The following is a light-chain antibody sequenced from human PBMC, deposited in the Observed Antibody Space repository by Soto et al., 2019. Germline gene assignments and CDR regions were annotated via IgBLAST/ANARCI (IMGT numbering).Light chain of an antibody. V-gene: IGLV3-1*01. Sequence: SYELTQPPSVSVYPGQTASITCSGGKLGDKYACWYQQKPGQSPVLVIYQDSKRPSGIPERFSGSNSGNTATLTISGTQAMDEADYYCQAWDSSTGVVFGGGTQLTVL. CDR3: QAWDSSTGVV. CDR2: QDS. CDR1: KLGDKY. J-gene: IGLJ2*01.